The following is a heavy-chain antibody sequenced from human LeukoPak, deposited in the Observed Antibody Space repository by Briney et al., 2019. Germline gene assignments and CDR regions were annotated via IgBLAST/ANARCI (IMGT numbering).Heavy chain of an antibody. CDR1: GFTFSNYA. V-gene: IGHV3-64D*09. J-gene: IGHJ3*02. Sequence: PGGSLRLSCSASGFTFSNYAMHWVRQAPGKGLEYVSAISSSGGSTYYADSVKGRFTISRDNSKNTLYLQMSSLRAEDTAVYYCVKVGTGGGGAFDIWGQGTMVTVSS. CDR3: VKVGTGGGGAFDI. D-gene: IGHD7-27*01. CDR2: ISSSGGST.